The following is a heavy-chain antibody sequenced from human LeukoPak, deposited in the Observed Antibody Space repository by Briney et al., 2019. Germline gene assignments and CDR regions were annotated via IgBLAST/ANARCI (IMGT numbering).Heavy chain of an antibody. D-gene: IGHD4-17*01. Sequence: PSETLSLTCAVSGGSISSGGYSWSWIRQPPGKGLEWIGYIYHSGSTYYNPSLKSRVTISVDRSKNQFSLKLSSVTAADTAVYYCARFRGNDYGAFDYRGQGTLVTVSS. CDR2: IYHSGST. V-gene: IGHV4-30-2*01. J-gene: IGHJ4*02. CDR3: ARFRGNDYGAFDY. CDR1: GGSISSGGYS.